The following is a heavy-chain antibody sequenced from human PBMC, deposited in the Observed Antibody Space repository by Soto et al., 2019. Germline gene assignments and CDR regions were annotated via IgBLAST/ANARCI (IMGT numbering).Heavy chain of an antibody. CDR1: GGSFSGYY. CDR3: ARDSYGDFLFDY. D-gene: IGHD4-17*01. CDR2: INHSGST. V-gene: IGHV4-34*09. J-gene: IGHJ4*02. Sequence: TLSLTCAVYGGSFSGYYWSWIRQPPGKGLEWIGEINHSGSTYYNPSLKSRVTISVDTSKNQFSLKLSSVTAADTAVYYCARDSYGDFLFDYWGQGTLVTVSS.